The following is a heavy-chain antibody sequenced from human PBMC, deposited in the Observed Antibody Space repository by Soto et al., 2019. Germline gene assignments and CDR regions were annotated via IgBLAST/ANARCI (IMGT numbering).Heavy chain of an antibody. CDR3: ARRDLDYFDY. CDR1: GFTFSSYA. J-gene: IGHJ4*02. Sequence: PGGSLRLSCAASGFTFSSYAMSWVRQAPGKGLEWVSAISGSGGSTYYADSVKGRFTISRDNSKNTLYPQMNSLRAEDTAGYYCARRDLDYFDYWGQGTLVTVSS. V-gene: IGHV3-23*01. CDR2: ISGSGGST.